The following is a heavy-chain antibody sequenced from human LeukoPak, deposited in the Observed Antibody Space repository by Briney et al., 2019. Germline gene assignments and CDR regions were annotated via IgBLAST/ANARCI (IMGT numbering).Heavy chain of an antibody. CDR2: IYSGGST. D-gene: IGHD2-21*02. V-gene: IGHV3-66*02. CDR1: GFTVSSNY. J-gene: IGHJ3*02. Sequence: PGGSLRLSCAASGFTVSSNYMSWVRQAPGKGLEWVSVIYSGGSTYYADSVKGRFTISRDNSKNTLYLQMDSLRAEDTAVYYCAREPVVVTAAAFDIWGQGTMVTVSS. CDR3: AREPVVVTAAAFDI.